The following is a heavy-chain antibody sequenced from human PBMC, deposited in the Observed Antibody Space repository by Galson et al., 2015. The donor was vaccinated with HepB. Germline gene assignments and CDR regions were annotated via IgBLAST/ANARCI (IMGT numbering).Heavy chain of an antibody. CDR1: GFTFSSYA. V-gene: IGHV3-23*01. J-gene: IGHJ4*02. CDR3: AKDIPTRWVRGGYSYGYDQDYFDY. Sequence: SLRLSCAASGFTFSSYAMSWVRQAPGKGLEWVSAISGSGGSTYYADSVKGRFTISRDNSKNTLYLQMNSLRAEDTAVYYCAKDIPTRWVRGGYSYGYDQDYFDYWGQGTLVTVSS. D-gene: IGHD5-18*01. CDR2: ISGSGGST.